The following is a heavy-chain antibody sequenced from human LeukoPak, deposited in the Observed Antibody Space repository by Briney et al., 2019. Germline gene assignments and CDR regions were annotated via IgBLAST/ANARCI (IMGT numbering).Heavy chain of an antibody. J-gene: IGHJ5*02. CDR1: GFTSSSYA. CDR2: ISGSGGST. D-gene: IGHD2-2*01. Sequence: GGSLRLSGAASGFTSSSYAITWVRQAPGKGLEWVSVISGSGGSTDYVDSVKGRLTMSRDNSKNTVYLQMKRLRAEDTAVYYCARDDAVYCSSTSCIDLWGQGTLVTVSS. V-gene: IGHV3-23*01. CDR3: ARDDAVYCSSTSCIDL.